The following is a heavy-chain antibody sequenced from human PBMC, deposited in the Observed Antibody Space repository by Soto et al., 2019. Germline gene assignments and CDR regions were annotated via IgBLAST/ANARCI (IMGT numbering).Heavy chain of an antibody. CDR3: ARTVLPGNWFDP. V-gene: IGHV4-39*01. J-gene: IGHJ5*02. D-gene: IGHD3-10*01. Sequence: QLQLQESGPGLVKPSETLSLTCTVSGGSISSSSYYWGWIRQPPGKGLEWIGSIYYSGSTYYNPSLKSRVTISVDTSKNQFSLKLSSVTAADTAVYYCARTVLPGNWFDPWGQGTLVTVSS. CDR1: GGSISSSSYY. CDR2: IYYSGST.